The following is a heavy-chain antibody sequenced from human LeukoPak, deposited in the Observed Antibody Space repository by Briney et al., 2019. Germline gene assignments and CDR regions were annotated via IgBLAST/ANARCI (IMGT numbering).Heavy chain of an antibody. CDR1: GFTLSSHS. Sequence: PGGSLRLSCEASGFTLSSHSMNWVRQAPGRGLEWVAYISNSGGTKLYADSVKGRFTISRDNAKKSLNLEMNSLRAEDTAVYYCARDGGEHDYWHFDLWGRGDLVTVSS. CDR3: ARDGGEHDYWHFDL. CDR2: ISNSGGTK. J-gene: IGHJ2*01. D-gene: IGHD1/OR15-1a*01. V-gene: IGHV3-48*04.